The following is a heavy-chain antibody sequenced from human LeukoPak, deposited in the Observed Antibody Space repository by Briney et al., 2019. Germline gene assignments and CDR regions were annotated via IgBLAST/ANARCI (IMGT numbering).Heavy chain of an antibody. CDR2: IYYSGST. V-gene: IGHV4-39*07. CDR3: AREKQQLVLPGYFDY. CDR1: GDSISSSSYY. J-gene: IGHJ4*02. D-gene: IGHD6-13*01. Sequence: SETLSLTCTVSGDSISSSSYYWGWIRQPPGKGLEWIGSIYYSGSTYYNPSLKSRVTISVDTSKNQFSLKLSSVTAADTAVYYCAREKQQLVLPGYFDYWGQGTLVTVSS.